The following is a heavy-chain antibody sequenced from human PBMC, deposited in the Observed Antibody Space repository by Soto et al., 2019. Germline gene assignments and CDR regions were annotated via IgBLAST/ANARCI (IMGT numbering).Heavy chain of an antibody. J-gene: IGHJ6*03. D-gene: IGHD2-15*01. CDR3: AKDGIVVVVAAPYYYYMDV. Sequence: PGGSLRLSCAASGFTFSSYAMSWVRQAPGKGLEWVSAISGSGGSTYYADSVKGRFTISRDNSKNTLYLQMNSLRAEDTAVYYCAKDGIVVVVAAPYYYYMDVWGKGTTVTVSS. CDR1: GFTFSSYA. CDR2: ISGSGGST. V-gene: IGHV3-23*01.